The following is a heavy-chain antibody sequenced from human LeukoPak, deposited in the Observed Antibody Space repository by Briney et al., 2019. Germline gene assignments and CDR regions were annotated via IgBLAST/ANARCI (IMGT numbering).Heavy chain of an antibody. CDR1: GFTFSSYA. V-gene: IGHV3-30-3*01. Sequence: HPGGSLRLSCAASGFTFSSYAMHWVRQAPGKGLEWVAVIPYDGSNKYYADSVKGRFTISRDNSKNTLYLQMNSLRAEDTAVYYCARDLTTVTWGDYWGQGTLVTVSS. D-gene: IGHD4-17*01. CDR3: ARDLTTVTWGDY. CDR2: IPYDGSNK. J-gene: IGHJ4*02.